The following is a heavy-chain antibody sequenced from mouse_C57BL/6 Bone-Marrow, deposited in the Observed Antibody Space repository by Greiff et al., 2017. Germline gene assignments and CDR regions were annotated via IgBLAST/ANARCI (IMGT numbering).Heavy chain of an antibody. CDR3: ARLGQIRLPLAMDY. V-gene: IGHV1-55*01. D-gene: IGHD3-2*02. CDR2: IYPGSGST. Sequence: QVQLQQPGAELVKPGASVKMSCKASGYTFTSYWITWVKQRPGQGLEWIGDIYPGSGSTNYNEKFKSKATLTVDTSSSTAYMQLSSLTSEDSAVYYCARLGQIRLPLAMDYWGQGTSVTVSS. J-gene: IGHJ4*01. CDR1: GYTFTSYW.